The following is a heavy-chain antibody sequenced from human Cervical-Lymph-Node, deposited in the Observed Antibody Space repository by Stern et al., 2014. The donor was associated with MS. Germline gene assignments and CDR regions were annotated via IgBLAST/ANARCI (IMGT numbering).Heavy chain of an antibody. D-gene: IGHD2-15*01. CDR2: IYWADDK. Sequence: QVTLKESGPTLVKPTQTLTLTCTLSGFSLSANGVGVGWIRQPPGKALEWLALIYWADDKLYSPSLKNRLTITKDTSKNQVVLTMTNVDPVDTATYYCSHSRVKYCRGGTCYSSLFDYWGQGTLVTVSS. CDR3: SHSRVKYCRGGTCYSSLFDY. CDR1: GFSLSANGVG. J-gene: IGHJ4*02. V-gene: IGHV2-5*02.